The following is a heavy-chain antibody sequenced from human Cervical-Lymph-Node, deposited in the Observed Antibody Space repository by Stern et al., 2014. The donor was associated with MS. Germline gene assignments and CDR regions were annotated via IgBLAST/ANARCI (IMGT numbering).Heavy chain of an antibody. J-gene: IGHJ4*02. CDR2: ISYDGSDK. V-gene: IGHV3-30*01. CDR1: GFTFSYHA. Sequence: MQLVESGGGVVQPGRSLRLSCAASGFTFSYHAMHWVRQAPGKGLERVAVISYDGSDKNDADSVKGRFTISRDNSRNTLYLQMNSLRVDDTAVYYCARGGAVATSDYYFDYWGQGILVTVSS. D-gene: IGHD5-12*01. CDR3: ARGGAVATSDYYFDY.